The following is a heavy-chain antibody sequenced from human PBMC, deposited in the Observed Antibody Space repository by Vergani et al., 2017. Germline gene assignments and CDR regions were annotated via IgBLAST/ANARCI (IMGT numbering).Heavy chain of an antibody. Sequence: QVQLVESGGGLVKPGGSLRLSCAASGFTFSDYYMSWIRQAPGKGLEWVSYISSSSSYTNYADSVKGRFTISRDNAKNSLYLQMNSLRAEDTAVYYWARDVGGYSSSPGAGWFDPWGQGTLVTVSS. CDR3: ARDVGGYSSSPGAGWFDP. D-gene: IGHD6-6*01. CDR2: ISSSSSYT. V-gene: IGHV3-11*05. J-gene: IGHJ5*02. CDR1: GFTFSDYY.